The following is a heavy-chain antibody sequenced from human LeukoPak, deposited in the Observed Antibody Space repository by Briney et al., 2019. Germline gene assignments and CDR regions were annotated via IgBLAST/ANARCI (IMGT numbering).Heavy chain of an antibody. V-gene: IGHV4-34*01. Sequence: SETLSLTCAVYGGSFSGYYWSWIRQPPGKGLEWIGEINHSGSTNYNPSLKSRVTISVDTSKNQFSLKLSSVTAADTAVYYCARVNYGSATKEDYWGQGTLVTVSS. CDR3: ARVNYGSATKEDY. D-gene: IGHD3-10*01. J-gene: IGHJ4*02. CDR2: INHSGST. CDR1: GGSFSGYY.